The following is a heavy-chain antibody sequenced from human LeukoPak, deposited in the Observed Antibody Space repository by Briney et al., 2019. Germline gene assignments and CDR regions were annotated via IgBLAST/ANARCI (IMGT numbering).Heavy chain of an antibody. Sequence: GGSLRLSCAASGFTFSSYSMNWVRQAPGKGLEWVSSISSSSSYIYYADSVKGRFTISRDNAKNSLYLQMNSLGAEDTAVYYCARALSPGAFDIWGQGTMVTVSS. J-gene: IGHJ3*02. D-gene: IGHD2/OR15-2a*01. CDR3: ARALSPGAFDI. CDR1: GFTFSSYS. CDR2: ISSSSSYI. V-gene: IGHV3-21*01.